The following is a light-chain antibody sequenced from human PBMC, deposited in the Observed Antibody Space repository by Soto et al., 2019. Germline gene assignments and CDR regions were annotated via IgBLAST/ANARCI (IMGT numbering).Light chain of an antibody. CDR1: QTISSTY. J-gene: IGKJ2*01. CDR2: ATS. CDR3: QRYDSSLYT. Sequence: EIVLTQSPGTLSLSPGDRATLSCRASQTISSTYLAWYQQRPGQAPRLLIYATSSRATGTPDRFSGSGSGTEFTLTISRLEPEDFAVYYCQRYDSSLYTFGQGTKLEIK. V-gene: IGKV3-20*01.